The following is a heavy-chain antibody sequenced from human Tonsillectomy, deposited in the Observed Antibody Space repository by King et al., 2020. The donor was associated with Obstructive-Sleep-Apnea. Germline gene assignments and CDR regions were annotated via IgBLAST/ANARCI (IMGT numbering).Heavy chain of an antibody. D-gene: IGHD6-19*01. CDR3: AGRTGIAVAGKAI. CDR2: IKQDGSEK. Sequence: VQLVESGGGLVQPGGSLRLSCAASGFTFSSYWMSWVRQAPGKGLEWVANIKQDGSEKYYVDSVKGRFTISRDNAKNSLYLQMNSLKAEDTAVYYCAGRTGIAVAGKAIWGQGTLVTVSS. CDR1: GFTFSSYW. V-gene: IGHV3-7*03. J-gene: IGHJ4*02.